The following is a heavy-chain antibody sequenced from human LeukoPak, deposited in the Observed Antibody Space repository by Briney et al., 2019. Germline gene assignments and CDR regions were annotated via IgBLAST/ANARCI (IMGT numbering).Heavy chain of an antibody. Sequence: SETLSLTCAVYGGSFSGYYWSWIRQPPGKGLEWIGEINHSGSTNYNPSLKSRVTISVDTSKNQFSLKLGSVTAADTAVYYCARDVGNYGVDVWGQGTTVTVSS. CDR3: ARDVGNYGVDV. CDR1: GGSFSGYY. J-gene: IGHJ6*02. V-gene: IGHV4-34*01. D-gene: IGHD1-26*01. CDR2: INHSGST.